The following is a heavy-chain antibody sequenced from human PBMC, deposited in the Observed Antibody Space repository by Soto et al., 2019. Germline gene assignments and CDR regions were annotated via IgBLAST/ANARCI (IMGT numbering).Heavy chain of an antibody. CDR3: AGDGGDTLDF. CDR1: GFTCSSQA. CDR2: ISGSGGST. V-gene: IGHV3-23*01. D-gene: IGHD3-16*01. J-gene: IGHJ4*02. Sequence: GGSLRLSCAASGFTCSSQAMSWVRQAPGKGLEWVSAISGSGGSTYYADSVKGRFTISRDNSKNTLYLQMNSLRAEDTAVYYCAGDGGDTLDFWGQGTLVTVSS.